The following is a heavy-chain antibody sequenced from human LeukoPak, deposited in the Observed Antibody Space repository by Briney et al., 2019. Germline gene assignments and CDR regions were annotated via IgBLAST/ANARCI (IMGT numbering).Heavy chain of an antibody. Sequence: GGSLRLSCAASGFTFSSYAMSWVRQAPGKGLEWVSAISGSGGSTYYADSVKGRFTISRDNGKNTLSLRMNILGVEDTAIYYCVRDSPRAFDLWGRGTMVTVS. CDR1: GFTFSSYA. J-gene: IGHJ3*01. CDR3: VRDSPRAFDL. CDR2: ISGSGGST. V-gene: IGHV3-23*01.